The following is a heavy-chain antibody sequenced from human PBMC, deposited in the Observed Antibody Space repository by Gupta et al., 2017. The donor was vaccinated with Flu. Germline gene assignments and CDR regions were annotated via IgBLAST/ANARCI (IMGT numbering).Heavy chain of an antibody. D-gene: IGHD4-17*01. Sequence: SYLQWVRQAPGKGLVWVSRINPDGSSTAYAESVKGRFTISRDNAKNTLYLQMNSLGDDDTAVYYCATVTSGCWGQGTLVTVSS. CDR1: SY. J-gene: IGHJ4*02. V-gene: IGHV3-74*03. CDR3: ATVTSGC. CDR2: INPDGSST.